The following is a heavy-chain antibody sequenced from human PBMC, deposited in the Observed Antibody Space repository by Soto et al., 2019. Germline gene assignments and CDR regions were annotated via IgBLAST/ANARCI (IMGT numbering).Heavy chain of an antibody. D-gene: IGHD3-3*01. J-gene: IGHJ4*02. CDR1: GFTFSSYA. Sequence: GGSLRLSCAASGFTFSSYAMSWVRQAPGKGLEWVSAISGSGGSTYYADSVKGRFTISRDNSKNTLYLQMNSLRAEDTAVYYCAKRKDNNDFWSGYYVFDYWGQGTLVTVSS. V-gene: IGHV3-23*01. CDR2: ISGSGGST. CDR3: AKRKDNNDFWSGYYVFDY.